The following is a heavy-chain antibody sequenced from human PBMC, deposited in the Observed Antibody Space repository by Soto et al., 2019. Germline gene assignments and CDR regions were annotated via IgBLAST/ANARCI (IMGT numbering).Heavy chain of an antibody. CDR3: ARSGVTGIVIPSHWFDP. V-gene: IGHV4-31*03. D-gene: IGHD2-21*02. Sequence: SETLSLTCTVSGDSIGGVGYWSWIRQFPGRGLEWIGCISSSGSTYYNPALNNRISLSLDTSQNQFSLKLLSATAADTAIYYCARSGVTGIVIPSHWFDPWGQGTLVTVSS. J-gene: IGHJ5*02. CDR2: ISSSGST. CDR1: GDSIGGVGY.